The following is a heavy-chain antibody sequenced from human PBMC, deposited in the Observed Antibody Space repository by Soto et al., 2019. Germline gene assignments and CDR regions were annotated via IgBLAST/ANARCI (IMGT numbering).Heavy chain of an antibody. CDR1: GFTLSSYF. V-gene: IGHV3-23*01. D-gene: IGHD3-10*01. Sequence: VSLRLSFAGSGFTLSSYFMSWLRQAPGKGLEWVSSISASVGSTYYADSVKGRFTISRDNSENTLYLQMSSLRADDTAVYYCSRGSYGSENYYYRAKGNWFDPWGQGTLVTVSS. J-gene: IGHJ5*02. CDR2: ISASVGST. CDR3: SRGSYGSENYYYRAKGNWFDP.